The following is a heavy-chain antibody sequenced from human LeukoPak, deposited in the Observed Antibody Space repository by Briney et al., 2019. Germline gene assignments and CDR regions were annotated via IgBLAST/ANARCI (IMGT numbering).Heavy chain of an antibody. V-gene: IGHV1-69*04. D-gene: IGHD3-9*01. J-gene: IGHJ3*02. CDR1: GGTFSSYA. CDR2: IIPILGIA. CDR3: ARTLTGDAFDI. Sequence: AASVKVSCKASGGTFSSYAISWVRQAPGQGLEWMGRIIPILGIANYAQKFQGRVTITADKSTSTAYMELGSLRSEDTAVYYCARTLTGDAFDIWGQGTMVTVSS.